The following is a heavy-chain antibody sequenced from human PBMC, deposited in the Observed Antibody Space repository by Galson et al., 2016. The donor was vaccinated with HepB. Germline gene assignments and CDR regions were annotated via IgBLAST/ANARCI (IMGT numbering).Heavy chain of an antibody. CDR2: ISGYNGNT. V-gene: IGHV1-18*01. Sequence: SVKVSCKASGYSFTSYAITWVRQAPGQGLEWMGWISGYNGNTNYAQNLQGRVTMTTETSTNTAYMELRRLTADDTAVYFCARGSKTAGVDWSQGTLVTVSA. CDR3: ARGSKTAGVD. D-gene: IGHD6-19*01. J-gene: IGHJ1*01. CDR1: GYSFTSYA.